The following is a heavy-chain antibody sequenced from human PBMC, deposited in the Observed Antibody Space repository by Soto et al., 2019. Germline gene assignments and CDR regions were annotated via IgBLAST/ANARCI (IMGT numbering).Heavy chain of an antibody. D-gene: IGHD1-26*01. Sequence: GGSLRLSCAASGFTFTNYWMHWVRQVPGKGLVWVSRINGDGAYRSYADFAEGRFTISRDNAKNTVYLQMNGLRADDTSVYYCARDLENDYSGSSVGWYLDLWGHGTLVTVSS. J-gene: IGHJ2*01. CDR1: GFTFTNYW. CDR3: ARDLENDYSGSSVGWYLDL. CDR2: INGDGAYR. V-gene: IGHV3-74*01.